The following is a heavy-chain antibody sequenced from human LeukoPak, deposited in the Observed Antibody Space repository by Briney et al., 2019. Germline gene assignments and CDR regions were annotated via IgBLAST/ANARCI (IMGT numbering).Heavy chain of an antibody. J-gene: IGHJ4*02. CDR1: GGSISSCY. V-gene: IGHV4-4*09. CDR3: ARHIGRVLPFDY. D-gene: IGHD2-21*01. CDR2: IFTSGIT. Sequence: SETLSLTCTVSGGSISSCYWSWIRQPPGEGLEWIGYIFTSGITNYNPSLKSRVTISVDTSKNQFSLKLSSVTAADTAMYYCARHIGRVLPFDYWGQGTLVTVSS.